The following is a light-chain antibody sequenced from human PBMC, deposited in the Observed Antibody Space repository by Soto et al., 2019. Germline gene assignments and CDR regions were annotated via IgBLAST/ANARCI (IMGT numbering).Light chain of an antibody. CDR2: GAS. CDR3: QQYGSSGT. V-gene: IGKV3-20*01. CDR1: QSVSSSY. Sequence: EIVLTQSPGTLSLSPGERATLSCRASQSVSSSYLAGYQQKPGQAPRLLIYGASSRATGIPARFSGSGSGTDFTLTISRLEPEDFAVYYCQQYGSSGTFGQGTKVDIK. J-gene: IGKJ1*01.